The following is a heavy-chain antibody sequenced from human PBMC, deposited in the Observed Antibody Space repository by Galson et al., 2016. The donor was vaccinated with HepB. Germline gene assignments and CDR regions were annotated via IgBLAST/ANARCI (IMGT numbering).Heavy chain of an antibody. CDR1: GFTFTDYA. CDR2: IKRKSDGGTT. D-gene: IGHD3-3*01. J-gene: IGHJ4*02. V-gene: IGHV3-15*01. CDR3: TTVSYDFWSRYSSGIVH. Sequence: SLRLSCAASGFTFTDYAMNWVRQAPGKGLEWVGRIKRKSDGGTTDYAAPVKGRFTIARDDSKNTLYLQMISLKTEVTAIYYCTTVSYDFWSRYSSGIVHWGQGILVTVSS.